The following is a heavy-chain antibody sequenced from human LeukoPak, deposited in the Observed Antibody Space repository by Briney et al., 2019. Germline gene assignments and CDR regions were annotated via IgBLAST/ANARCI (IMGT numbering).Heavy chain of an antibody. D-gene: IGHD2-8*01. Sequence: PSETLSLTCGVSGGSITTTNWWSWVRQPPSQGLEWIGEIHLSGRTNYNPSLNSRVTLALDTSKNHLSLSLTSVTAADTAVYYCSRENGAFSPFGYWGQGTLVTVPS. J-gene: IGHJ4*02. CDR3: SRENGAFSPFGY. V-gene: IGHV4-4*02. CDR2: IHLSGRT. CDR1: GGSITTTNW.